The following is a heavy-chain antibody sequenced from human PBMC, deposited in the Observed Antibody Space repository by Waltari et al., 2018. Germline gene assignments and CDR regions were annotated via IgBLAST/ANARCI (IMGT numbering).Heavy chain of an antibody. Sequence: QVQLQQWGAGLLKRSETLSLTCAVYGGSFSGYYWSWIRQPPGKGLEWIGEINHSGSTNYNPSLKSRVTISVDTSKNQFSLKLSSVTAADTAVYYCARRNWGVGFDPWGQGTLVTVSS. D-gene: IGHD7-27*01. CDR1: GGSFSGYY. CDR3: ARRNWGVGFDP. CDR2: INHSGST. J-gene: IGHJ5*02. V-gene: IGHV4-34*01.